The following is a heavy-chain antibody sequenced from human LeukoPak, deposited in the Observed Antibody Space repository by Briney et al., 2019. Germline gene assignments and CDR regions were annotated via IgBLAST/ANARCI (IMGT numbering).Heavy chain of an antibody. CDR1: GFTFSGYW. Sequence: GGSLRLSCAAAGFTFSGYWVSWVRQTTEKGLECVAKINEDGSEKHYVDSVRGRFTISRDNAKNSFYLQMNSLRVEDTAVYYCARDYRGGWNDYWGQGTLVTVSS. CDR2: INEDGSEK. CDR3: ARDYRGGWNDY. D-gene: IGHD1-26*01. J-gene: IGHJ4*02. V-gene: IGHV3-7*01.